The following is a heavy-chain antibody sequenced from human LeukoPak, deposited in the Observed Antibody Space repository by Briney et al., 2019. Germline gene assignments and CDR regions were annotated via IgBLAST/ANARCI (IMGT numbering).Heavy chain of an antibody. Sequence: ASVKVSCKASGYTFTGYYMHWVRQAPGQGLEWMGWINPNSGGTNYAQKFQGRVTMTEDTSTDTAYMELSSLRSEDTAVYYCATDHDSSGYYLRAFDIWGQGTMVTVSS. V-gene: IGHV1-2*02. CDR3: ATDHDSSGYYLRAFDI. D-gene: IGHD3-22*01. CDR1: GYTFTGYY. J-gene: IGHJ3*02. CDR2: INPNSGGT.